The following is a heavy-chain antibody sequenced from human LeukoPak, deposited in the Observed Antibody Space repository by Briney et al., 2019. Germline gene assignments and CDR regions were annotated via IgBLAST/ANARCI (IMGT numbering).Heavy chain of an antibody. Sequence: AVLLRFSSAAYRFTFSGYAMTWVRQAPGKGLEWGSTVSAGGGSTYYADSVKGRFTISRDNPKNTLHLQMNRLSADDTAVYYCAKRLYGSGGYYQFDYWGQGTLVTVSS. D-gene: IGHD3-10*01. V-gene: IGHV3-23*01. CDR3: AKRLYGSGGYYQFDY. CDR1: RFTFSGYA. J-gene: IGHJ4*02. CDR2: VSAGGGST.